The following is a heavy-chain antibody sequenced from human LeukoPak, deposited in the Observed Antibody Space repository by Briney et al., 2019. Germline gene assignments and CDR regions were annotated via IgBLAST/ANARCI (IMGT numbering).Heavy chain of an antibody. Sequence: GGSLRLSCAASGFTFSSYSMNWVRQSPGKGLEWVSSISSSSSYIYYADSVKGRFTISRDNAKNSLYLQMNSRRAEDTAVYYCARGPYGDYVFDYWGQGTLVSVSS. D-gene: IGHD4-17*01. J-gene: IGHJ4*02. CDR3: ARGPYGDYVFDY. V-gene: IGHV3-21*01. CDR2: ISSSSSYI. CDR1: GFTFSSYS.